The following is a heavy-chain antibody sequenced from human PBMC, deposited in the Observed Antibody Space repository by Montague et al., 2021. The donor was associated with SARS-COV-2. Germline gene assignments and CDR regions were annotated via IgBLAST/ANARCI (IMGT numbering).Heavy chain of an antibody. Sequence: TLSITCTVSGWRISSGGHYWNWIRQVPGRGLEWIGSIYYSGSTYYNPSLKGRFSISVDTSRNQFSLKVKSLTAADTAKYFCARGLFYSSQRKGHFEHGGRGTLATVAS. J-gene: IGHJ4*02. CDR3: ARGLFYSSQRKGHFEH. V-gene: IGHV4-31*03. D-gene: IGHD2-21*01. CDR1: GWRISSGGHY. CDR2: IYYSGST.